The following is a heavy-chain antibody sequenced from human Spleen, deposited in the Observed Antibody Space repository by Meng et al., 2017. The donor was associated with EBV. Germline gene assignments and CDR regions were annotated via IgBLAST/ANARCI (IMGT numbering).Heavy chain of an antibody. CDR3: ASRGDGIFSNYDWFDL. V-gene: IGHV4-34*01. CDR1: GGSLTGHY. D-gene: IGHD3-22*01. Sequence: QGQVKQWGAGLLKPSETLALTCAVDGGSLTGHYWSWIRQPPGKGLEWIGEVDQSGVSNYNPSLKSRVTMSLDTSKNQFSLKLSSVTAADTAVYYCASRGDGIFSNYDWFDLWGQGTLVTVSS. J-gene: IGHJ5*02. CDR2: VDQSGVS.